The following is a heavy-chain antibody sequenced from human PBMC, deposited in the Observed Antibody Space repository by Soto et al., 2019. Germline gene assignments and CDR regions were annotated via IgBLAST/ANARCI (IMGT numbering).Heavy chain of an antibody. V-gene: IGHV1-2*02. CDR1: GYTFTGYY. D-gene: IGHD3-10*02. CDR3: ARVPMLRSGGWAFDI. CDR2: INPNSGGT. J-gene: IGHJ3*02. Sequence: ASVKVSCKASGYTFTGYYMHWVRQAPGQGLEWMGWINPNSGGTNYAQKFQGRVTMTRDTSISTAYMELSRLRSDDTAVYYCARVPMLRSGGWAFDIWGQGTMVTVSS.